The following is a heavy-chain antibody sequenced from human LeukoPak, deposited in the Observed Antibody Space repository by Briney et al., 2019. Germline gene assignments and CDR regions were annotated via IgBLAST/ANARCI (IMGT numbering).Heavy chain of an antibody. V-gene: IGHV5-51*01. CDR3: ARQHTAMVLGASEDGMDV. CDR1: GYSFTSYW. J-gene: IGHJ6*02. CDR2: IYPGDSDT. Sequence: GASLKISCKGSGYSFTSYWIGWVRQMPGKGLEWMGIIYPGDSDTRYSPSFQGQVTISADKSISTAYLQWSSLKASDTAMYYCARQHTAMVLGASEDGMDVWGQGTTVTVSS. D-gene: IGHD5-18*01.